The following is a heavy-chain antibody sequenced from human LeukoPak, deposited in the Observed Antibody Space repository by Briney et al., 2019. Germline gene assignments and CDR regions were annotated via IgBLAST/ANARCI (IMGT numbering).Heavy chain of an antibody. CDR1: GYTFTSYA. CDR2: INAGNGNT. Sequence: ASVKVSCKASGYTFTSYAMHWVRQAPGQRLEWMGWINAGNGNTKYSQKFQGRVTITRDTSASTAYMELSSLRSEDTAVYYCARPYDSGDYSFDYWGQGTLVTVSS. V-gene: IGHV1-3*01. J-gene: IGHJ4*02. D-gene: IGHD4-17*01. CDR3: ARPYDSGDYSFDY.